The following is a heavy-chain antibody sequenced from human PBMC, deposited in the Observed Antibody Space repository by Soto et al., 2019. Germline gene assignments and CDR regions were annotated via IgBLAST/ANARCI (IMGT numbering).Heavy chain of an antibody. J-gene: IGHJ6*03. Sequence: QVQLQESCPGLVQPSETLSLTCSVSGVSISSYYWSWIRHPPGKGLEWIGNVFYTGSTSYNPSLESRVTLSLDTSKNQLSLTLDSVTAADTAVYYCARRPIVAADYYYMDVWGKGTTVIVSS. CDR2: VFYTGST. V-gene: IGHV4-59*08. D-gene: IGHD6-13*01. CDR3: ARRPIVAADYYYMDV. CDR1: GVSISSYY.